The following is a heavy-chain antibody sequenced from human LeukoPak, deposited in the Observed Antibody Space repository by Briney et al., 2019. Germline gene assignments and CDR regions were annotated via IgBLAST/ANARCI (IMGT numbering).Heavy chain of an antibody. CDR2: ISSSGSTI. CDR1: GFTFSDYY. V-gene: IGHV3-11*01. D-gene: IGHD3-22*01. J-gene: IGHJ4*02. Sequence: PGGSLRLSCAASGFTFSDYYMSWIRQAPGKGLEWVSYISSSGSTIYYADSVKGRFTISRDNAKNSLYLQMSSLRAEDTAVYYCARDREYYYDSSGYYYLVRYFDYWGQGTLVTVSS. CDR3: ARDREYYYDSSGYYYLVRYFDY.